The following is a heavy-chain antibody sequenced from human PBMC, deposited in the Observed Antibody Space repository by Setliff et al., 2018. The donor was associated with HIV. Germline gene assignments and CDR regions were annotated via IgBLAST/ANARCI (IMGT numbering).Heavy chain of an antibody. CDR2: INTSGGST. D-gene: IGHD4-4*01. J-gene: IGHJ4*02. CDR1: GYTFTSYY. CDR3: ARGLNSRLQDRT. V-gene: IGHV1-46*01. Sequence: ASVKVSCKASGYTFTSYYIHWVRQAPGQGLEWMGIINTSGGSTTYEQKFQSRVTITADKSTSTAYMELSSLRSEDTAVYYCARGLNSRLQDRTWGQGTLVTVSS.